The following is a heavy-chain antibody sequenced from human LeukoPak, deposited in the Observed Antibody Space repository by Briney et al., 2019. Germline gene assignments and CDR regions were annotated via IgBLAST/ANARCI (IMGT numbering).Heavy chain of an antibody. Sequence: SETLSLTCAVYGGSFSGYYWSWIRQPPGKGLEWIGEINHSGSTNYNPSLKSRVTISVDTSKNQFSLKLSSVTAADTAVYYCARRDFDYWGQGTLVTVSS. CDR2: INHSGST. CDR3: ARRDFDY. V-gene: IGHV4-34*01. CDR1: GGSFSGYY. J-gene: IGHJ4*02.